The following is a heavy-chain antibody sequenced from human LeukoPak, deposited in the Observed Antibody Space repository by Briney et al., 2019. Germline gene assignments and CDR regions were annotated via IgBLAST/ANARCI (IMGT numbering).Heavy chain of an antibody. Sequence: GGSLRLSCAGAGFSFSSYGMHWVRQAPGKGLEWMAFIRSDGSNKYYADSVKGRFTISRDNSKNTLYLQMNSLRAEDTAVYYCARILDSAWGELGYWGQGTLVTVSS. CDR2: IRSDGSNK. D-gene: IGHD6-19*01. CDR1: GFSFSSYG. V-gene: IGHV3-30*02. J-gene: IGHJ4*02. CDR3: ARILDSAWGELGY.